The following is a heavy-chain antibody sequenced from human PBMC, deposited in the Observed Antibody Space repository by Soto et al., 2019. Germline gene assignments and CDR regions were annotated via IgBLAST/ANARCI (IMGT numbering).Heavy chain of an antibody. V-gene: IGHV3-23*01. Sequence: GGSLKLSCAASGFSFSEYAMSWVRQAPEKGLEWVSSISRTGDSAYYADSVKGRFAISRDRSKNRLSLQMNSLRVEDTAVYYCAKGPDGSGYYHNWFDSWGQGTLVTVSS. J-gene: IGHJ5*01. CDR2: ISRTGDSA. CDR3: AKGPDGSGYYHNWFDS. CDR1: GFSFSEYA. D-gene: IGHD3-22*01.